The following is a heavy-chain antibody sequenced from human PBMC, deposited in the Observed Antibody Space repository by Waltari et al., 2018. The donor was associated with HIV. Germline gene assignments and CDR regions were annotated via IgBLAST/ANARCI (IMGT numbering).Heavy chain of an antibody. V-gene: IGHV4-59*01. CDR1: GGSISNYY. Sequence: QVQLQESGPGLVKPSETLSLTCTVSGGSISNYYWTWIRQPPGKGLEWIGNIHSSGSTKYNTSLKSRVTISVDTSKNQCSLKLSSVTGADTAVYYCAREWGSGYYGVFDYWGQGTLVTVSS. J-gene: IGHJ4*02. CDR3: AREWGSGYYGVFDY. D-gene: IGHD3-22*01. CDR2: IHSSGST.